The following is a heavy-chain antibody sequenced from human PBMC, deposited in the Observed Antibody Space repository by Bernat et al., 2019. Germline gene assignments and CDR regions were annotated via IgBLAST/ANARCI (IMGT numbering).Heavy chain of an antibody. CDR3: AKGSGSYTSYHYYYGMDV. D-gene: IGHD1-26*01. Sequence: EVQLVESGGGLVQPGRSLRLSCAASGFKFDDYVMHWVRQAPGKGPEWVSGINWNSGSIGYADSVKGRFTISRDNAKNSLYLQMNSLRAEDTALYYCAKGSGSYTSYHYYYGMDVWGQGTTVTVSS. CDR2: INWNSGSI. CDR1: GFKFDDYV. J-gene: IGHJ6*02. V-gene: IGHV3-9*01.